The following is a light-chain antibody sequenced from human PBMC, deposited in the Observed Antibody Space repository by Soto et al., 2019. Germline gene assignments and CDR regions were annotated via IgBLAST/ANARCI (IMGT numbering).Light chain of an antibody. CDR2: VNSDGSH. CDR1: SGHSNYA. Sequence: QLVLTQSPSASASLGASVKLTCTLSSGHSNYAIAWHQQQSEKGPRYLMKVNSDGSHSKGDGIPDRFSGSSSGAECYLSISSLQSEDEADYYCQTWATGSYVFGTGTKVTVL. CDR3: QTWATGSYV. V-gene: IGLV4-69*01. J-gene: IGLJ1*01.